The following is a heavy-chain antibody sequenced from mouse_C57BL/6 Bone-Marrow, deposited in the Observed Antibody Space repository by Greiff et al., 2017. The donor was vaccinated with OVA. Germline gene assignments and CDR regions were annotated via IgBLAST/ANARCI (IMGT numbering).Heavy chain of an antibody. CDR2: IHPNSGST. CDR1: GYTFPSYW. D-gene: IGHD2-3*01. CDR3: ASAPYDGYLYGDY. Sequence: QVQLQQPGAELVKPGASVKLSCKASGYTFPSYWMHWVKQRPGQGLEWIGMIHPNSGSTNYNEKFKSKATLTVDKSSSTAYMQLSSLTSEDSAVYYCASAPYDGYLYGDYWGQGTTLTVSS. V-gene: IGHV1-64*01. J-gene: IGHJ2*01.